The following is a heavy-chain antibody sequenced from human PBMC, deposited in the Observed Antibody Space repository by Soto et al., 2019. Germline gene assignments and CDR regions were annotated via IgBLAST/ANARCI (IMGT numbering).Heavy chain of an antibody. V-gene: IGHV4-39*01. CDR1: GGSISSSSYY. CDR2: IYYSGST. J-gene: IGHJ4*02. CDR3: AGRGGYGRGGY. Sequence: QLQLQESGPGLVKPSETLSLTCTVSGGSISSSSYYCDWIRQPPGKGLEWIGTIYYSGSTYYNPSLRSPVTISVDTSKNQFSLNLRSVTAADTAVYYCAGRGGYGRGGYWGQGTLVTVSS. D-gene: IGHD1-1*01.